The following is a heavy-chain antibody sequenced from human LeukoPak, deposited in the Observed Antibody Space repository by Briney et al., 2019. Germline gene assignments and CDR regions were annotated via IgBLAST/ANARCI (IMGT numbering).Heavy chain of an antibody. V-gene: IGHV4-38-2*01. CDR3: ARHVVPAANPWFDP. Sequence: PSETLSLTCAVSGYSISSGYYWGWIRQPPGKGLEWIGSIHHSGSTYYNPSLKSRVTISVDTSKNQFSLKLSSVTAADTAVYYCARHVVPAANPWFDPWGQGTLVTVSS. CDR1: GYSISSGYY. CDR2: IHHSGST. D-gene: IGHD2-2*01. J-gene: IGHJ5*02.